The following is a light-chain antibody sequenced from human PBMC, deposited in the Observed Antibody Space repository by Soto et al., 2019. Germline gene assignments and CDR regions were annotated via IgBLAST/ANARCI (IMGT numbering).Light chain of an antibody. CDR2: EDN. CDR1: SGSIASHY. V-gene: IGLV6-57*04. J-gene: IGLJ2*01. Sequence: NFMLTQPHSVSESPGKTVTISCTRSSGSIASHYVQWYQQRPGSAPTTVIYEDNLRPSGVPDRFSGSVDSSSNSASLTISGLKTEDEADYYCQSYDSSNHVVFGGGTQLTVL. CDR3: QSYDSSNHVV.